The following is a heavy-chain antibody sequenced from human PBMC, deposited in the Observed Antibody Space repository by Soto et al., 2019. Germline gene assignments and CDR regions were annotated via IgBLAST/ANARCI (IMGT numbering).Heavy chain of an antibody. CDR1: GGTFGNSA. CDR2: IIPIVPTP. J-gene: IGHJ6*02. CDR3: ARDKDRQPLGGNYYYGIDV. Sequence: QVQLVQSGAEVKKPGSSVTVSCKASGGTFGNSAISWVRQAPGQGLEWMGGIIPIVPTPDYAQKFQGRVTITADESTSAAYVELTSLRSEDTAVYYCARDKDRQPLGGNYYYGIDVWGQGTTVTVSS. V-gene: IGHV1-69*12. D-gene: IGHD3-3*02.